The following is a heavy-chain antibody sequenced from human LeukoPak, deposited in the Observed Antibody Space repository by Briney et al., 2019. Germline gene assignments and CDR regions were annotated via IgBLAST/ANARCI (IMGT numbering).Heavy chain of an antibody. CDR3: ARDFRAGRITSPYFDY. CDR1: GGSISSSSYY. V-gene: IGHV4-39*07. D-gene: IGHD3-10*01. CDR2: IYYSGST. J-gene: IGHJ4*02. Sequence: SETLSLTCTVSGGSISSSSYYWDWIRQPPGKGLEWIGSIYYSGSTYYNPSLKSRVTITVDTSKNQFSLKLSSVTAADTAVYYCARDFRAGRITSPYFDYWGQGTLVTVSS.